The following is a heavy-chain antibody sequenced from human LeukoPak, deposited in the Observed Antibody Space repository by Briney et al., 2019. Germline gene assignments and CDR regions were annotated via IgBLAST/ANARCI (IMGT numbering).Heavy chain of an antibody. V-gene: IGHV1-46*01. CDR1: GYTFTSYY. CDR3: ARPAAAGTAYYYYGMDV. Sequence: ASVKVSCKASGYTFTSYYMHWVRQAPGQGLEWMGIINPSGSSTSYAQKFQGRVTMTRDTSTSTAYMELSSLRSEDTAVYYCARPAAAGTAYYYYGMDVWGQGTTVTVSS. CDR2: INPSGSST. J-gene: IGHJ6*02. D-gene: IGHD6-13*01.